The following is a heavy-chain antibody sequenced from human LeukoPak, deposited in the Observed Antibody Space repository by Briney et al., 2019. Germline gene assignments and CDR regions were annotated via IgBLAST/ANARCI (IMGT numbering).Heavy chain of an antibody. CDR2: ISGSGGST. CDR1: GFTFCIYA. D-gene: IGHD6-13*01. J-gene: IGHJ4*02. CDR3: ASEIAAAGVFDY. Sequence: GGSLRLSCAASGFTFCIYAMSWVRQAPGKGLEWVSAISGSGGSTYYADSVKGRFTISRDNSKNTLYLQMNSLRAEDTAVYYCASEIAAAGVFDYWGQGTLVTVSS. V-gene: IGHV3-23*01.